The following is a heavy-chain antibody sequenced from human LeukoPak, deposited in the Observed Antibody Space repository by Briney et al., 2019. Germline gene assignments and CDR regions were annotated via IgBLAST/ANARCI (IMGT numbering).Heavy chain of an antibody. V-gene: IGHV3-7*05. D-gene: IGHD4-11*01. CDR1: GPTFRSYW. CDR2: INQDGSEK. J-gene: IGHJ4*02. Sequence: GGSLRLSCEVSGPTFRSYWMSWVRQAPGRGPEWVANINQDGSEKNHADSVKGRFSISRDNAENSLYLQMNSLRAEDTAMYYCATDVNSNYEYWGQGTLVTVSS. CDR3: ATDVNSNYEY.